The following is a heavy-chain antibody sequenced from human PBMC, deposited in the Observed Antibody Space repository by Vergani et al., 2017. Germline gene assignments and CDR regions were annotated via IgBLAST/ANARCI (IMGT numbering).Heavy chain of an antibody. CDR2: ISAYNGNT. Sequence: QVQLVQSGAEVKKPGSSVKVSCKASVGTFSSYAISWVRQAPGQGLEWMGWISAYNGNTNYAQKLQGRVTMTTDTSTSTAYMELRSLRSDDTAVYYCARVRFGAWYFDYWGQGTLVTVSS. CDR3: ARVRFGAWYFDY. V-gene: IGHV1-18*01. D-gene: IGHD3-10*01. J-gene: IGHJ4*02. CDR1: VGTFSSYA.